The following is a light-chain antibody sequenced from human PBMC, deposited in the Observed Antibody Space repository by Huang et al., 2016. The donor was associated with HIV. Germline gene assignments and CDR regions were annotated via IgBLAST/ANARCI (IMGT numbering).Light chain of an antibody. CDR1: QIISTY. J-gene: IGKJ2*01. V-gene: IGKV1-39*01. CDR2: DAS. Sequence: DIQMTQSPSSLSASVGDRVTISCRASQIISTYLIWYQQTPGKAPKLLIYDASSVQRGVPSRFGGSGSGTDFTLTISSLQPEDFATYYCQQSHSTPYTFGQGTKLEIK. CDR3: QQSHSTPYT.